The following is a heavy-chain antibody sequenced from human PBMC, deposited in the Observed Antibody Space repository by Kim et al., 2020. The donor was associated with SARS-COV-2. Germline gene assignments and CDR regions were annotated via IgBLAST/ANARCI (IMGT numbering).Heavy chain of an antibody. D-gene: IGHD5-18*01. CDR3: ARWGGEGTAMVTYYYYGMDV. J-gene: IGHJ6*02. CDR2: IIPIFGTA. V-gene: IGHV1-69*13. Sequence: SVKVSCKASGGTFSSYAISWVRQAPGQGLEWMGGIIPIFGTANYAQKFQGRVTITADESTSTAYMELSSLRSEDTAVYYCARWGGEGTAMVTYYYYGMDVWGQGTTVTVSS. CDR1: GGTFSSYA.